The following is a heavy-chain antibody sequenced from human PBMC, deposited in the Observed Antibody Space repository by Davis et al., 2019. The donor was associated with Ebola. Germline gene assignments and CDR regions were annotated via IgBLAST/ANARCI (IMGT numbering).Heavy chain of an antibody. V-gene: IGHV3-48*03. J-gene: IGHJ4*02. CDR1: GFIFSSYV. D-gene: IGHD3-16*01. CDR3: ARALGGEDD. Sequence: GESLKISCAASGFIFSSYVMSWVRQAPGKGLEWVSYIDSSVNSIYYAASVKGRFTISRDNAKNSLYLQMNSLRAEDTAVYYCARALGGEDDWGQGTLVTVSS. CDR2: IDSSVNSI.